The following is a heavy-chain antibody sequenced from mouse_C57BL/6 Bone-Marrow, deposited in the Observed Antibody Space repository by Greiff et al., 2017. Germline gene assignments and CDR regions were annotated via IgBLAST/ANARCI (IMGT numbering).Heavy chain of an antibody. J-gene: IGHJ2*01. CDR1: GYTFTTYP. CDR2: FHPYNDDT. D-gene: IGHD5-1*01. CDR3: ARSSTFFYYFDY. V-gene: IGHV1-47*01. Sequence: VQLQQSGAELVKPGASVKMSCKASGYTFTTYPIDWMKQNPGQSLEWIGNFHPYNDDTKYNEKFKGKATLTVEKSSNTVYLELSRLTSDDSAVYYCARSSTFFYYFDYWGQGTTLTVSS.